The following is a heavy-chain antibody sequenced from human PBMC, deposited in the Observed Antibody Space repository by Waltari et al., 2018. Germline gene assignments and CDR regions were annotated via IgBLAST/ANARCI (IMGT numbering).Heavy chain of an antibody. CDR1: GFTFDKTA. Sequence: EVQLVESGGGLVQPGRSLRRSCAASGFTFDKTAMHWARQAPGKGLGWVSGISWNSGSIGYADSVKGRFTISRDNAKNSLNLQMNSLRAEDTAFYYCAKDMGIVATMVDSWGQGTLVTVSS. D-gene: IGHD5-12*01. J-gene: IGHJ4*02. V-gene: IGHV3-9*01. CDR2: ISWNSGSI. CDR3: AKDMGIVATMVDS.